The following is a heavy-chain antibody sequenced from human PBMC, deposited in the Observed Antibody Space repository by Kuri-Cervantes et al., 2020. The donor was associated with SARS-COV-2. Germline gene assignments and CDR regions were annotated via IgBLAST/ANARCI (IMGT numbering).Heavy chain of an antibody. V-gene: IGHV3-74*01. CDR2: INSDGSST. Sequence: GGSLRLSCAASGFTFSSYSMNWVRQAPGKGLVWVSRINSDGSSTSYADSVKGRFTISRDNAKNSLYLQMNSLRAEDTAVYYCARDRRDIVVVPAAMGDWFDPWGQGTLVTVSS. J-gene: IGHJ5*02. CDR1: GFTFSSYS. D-gene: IGHD2-2*01. CDR3: ARDRRDIVVVPAAMGDWFDP.